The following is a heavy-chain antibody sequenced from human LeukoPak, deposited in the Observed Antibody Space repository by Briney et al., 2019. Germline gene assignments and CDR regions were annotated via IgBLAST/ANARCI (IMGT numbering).Heavy chain of an antibody. V-gene: IGHV4-39*01. Sequence: PSETLSLTCTVSGGSISSSSYYWGWIRQPPGKGLEWMGSIYYSGSTYYNPSLKSRVTISVDTSKNQFSLKLSSVTAADTAVYYCARHAPYYYDSTGYSTWGQGTLVTVSS. D-gene: IGHD3-22*01. CDR2: IYYSGST. CDR3: ARHAPYYYDSTGYST. J-gene: IGHJ4*02. CDR1: GGSISSSSYY.